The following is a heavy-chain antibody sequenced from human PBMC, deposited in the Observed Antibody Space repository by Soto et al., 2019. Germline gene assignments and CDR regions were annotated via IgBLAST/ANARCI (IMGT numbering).Heavy chain of an antibody. CDR3: ARGPHYDFWSDQPPYHDY. CDR1: GGSISSYY. D-gene: IGHD3-3*01. J-gene: IGHJ4*02. V-gene: IGHV4-59*01. CDR2: IYYSGST. Sequence: QVQLQESGPGQVKPSETLSLTCTVSGGSISSYYWTWIRQPPGKGLEWIGHIYYSGSTNYNPSLKSRVNISVDTSKSQFSMKLTSVTAADTAVYYCARGPHYDFWSDQPPYHDYWGQGTLVTVSS.